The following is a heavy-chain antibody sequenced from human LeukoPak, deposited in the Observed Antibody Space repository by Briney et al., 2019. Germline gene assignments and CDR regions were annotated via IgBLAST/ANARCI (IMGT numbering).Heavy chain of an antibody. CDR1: GFTFSSYV. D-gene: IGHD6-19*01. Sequence: PGGSLRLSCAASGFTFSSYVMSWVRQAPGKGLEWVSVISGSGGSHYYADSVKGRFTISSDNFKNTLYLLMNSLRADDTAVYYCARQTRIARAGTTDYWGQGTLVTVSS. J-gene: IGHJ4*02. V-gene: IGHV3-23*01. CDR3: ARQTRIARAGTTDY. CDR2: ISGSGGSH.